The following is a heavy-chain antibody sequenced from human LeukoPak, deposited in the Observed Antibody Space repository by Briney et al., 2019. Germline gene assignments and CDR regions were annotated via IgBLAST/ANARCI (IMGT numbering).Heavy chain of an antibody. V-gene: IGHV4-34*01. Sequence: PSETLSLTCAVYGGSFSGYYWSWIRQPPGKGLEWIGEINHSGSTNYNPSLKSRVTISVDTSKNQFSLKLSSVTAADTAMYYCARRLVVVVAATRHFDYWGQGTLVTVSS. CDR2: INHSGST. CDR3: ARRLVVVVAATRHFDY. D-gene: IGHD2-15*01. CDR1: GGSFSGYY. J-gene: IGHJ4*02.